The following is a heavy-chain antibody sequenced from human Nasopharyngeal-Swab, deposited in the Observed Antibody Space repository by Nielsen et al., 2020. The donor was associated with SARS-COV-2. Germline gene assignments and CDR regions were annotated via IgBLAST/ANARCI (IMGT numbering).Heavy chain of an antibody. J-gene: IGHJ3*02. CDR2: IIPIFGTA. CDR3: ARAIDYDSSGYLLQKDAFDI. Sequence: SVKVSCKASGGNFSSYAISWVRQAPAQGLEWRGGIIPIFGTANYAQKFQGRVTITADESTSTAYMELSSLRSEDTAVYYCARAIDYDSSGYLLQKDAFDIWGQGTMVTVSS. V-gene: IGHV1-69*13. CDR1: GGNFSSYA. D-gene: IGHD3-22*01.